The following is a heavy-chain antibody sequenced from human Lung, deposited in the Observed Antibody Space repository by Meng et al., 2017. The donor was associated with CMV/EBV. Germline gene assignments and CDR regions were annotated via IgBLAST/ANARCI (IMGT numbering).Heavy chain of an antibody. CDR3: ARGQLRFMGSYPPGWFDP. D-gene: IGHD3-3*01. CDR1: RFSLSNARMG. J-gene: IGHJ5*02. Sequence: SGPXLVXPTETLTLTCTVSRFSLSNARMGVSWIRQPPGKALEWLAHIFSNDEKYYSTSLNSRLTVSKDTLKSQVVLTMTNMDPVATATYYCARGQLRFMGSYPPGWFDPWXQGTXVTVSS. V-gene: IGHV2-26*01. CDR2: IFSNDEK.